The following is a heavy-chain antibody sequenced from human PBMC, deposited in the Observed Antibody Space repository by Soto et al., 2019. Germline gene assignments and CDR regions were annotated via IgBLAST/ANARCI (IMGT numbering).Heavy chain of an antibody. J-gene: IGHJ4*02. CDR3: AREYSSGWYSVFDY. V-gene: IGHV4-30-2*01. CDR2: IYYSGST. Sequence: PSETLSLTCAVSGGSISSGGYSWSWIRQPPGKGLEWIGYIYYSGSTYYNPSLKSRVTMSVDTSKNQFSLKLSSVTAADTAVYYCAREYSSGWYSVFDYWGQGTLVTVSS. D-gene: IGHD6-19*01. CDR1: GGSISSGGYS.